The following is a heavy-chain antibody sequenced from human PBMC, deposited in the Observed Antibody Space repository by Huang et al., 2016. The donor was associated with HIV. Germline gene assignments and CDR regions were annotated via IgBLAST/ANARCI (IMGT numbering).Heavy chain of an antibody. D-gene: IGHD3-22*01. CDR1: GYAFTSYY. CDR2: INTSDGST. J-gene: IGHJ4*02. CDR3: ARDRDFYDSSGYWGFNYFDY. Sequence: VKVSCKASGYAFTSYYMHWVRQAPGQGLEWMGIINTSDGSTSYAQKFQGRVTTTRDTSTNTVFMELSSLRSEDTAVYYCARDRDFYDSSGYWGFNYFDYWGQGTLVTVSS. V-gene: IGHV1-46*01.